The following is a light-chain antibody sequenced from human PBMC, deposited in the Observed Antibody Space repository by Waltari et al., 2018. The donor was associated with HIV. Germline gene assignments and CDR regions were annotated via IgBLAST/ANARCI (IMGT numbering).Light chain of an antibody. CDR2: SNN. V-gene: IGLV1-44*01. Sequence: QSVLTQTPSLSGTPGQRVTISCSGGYSNIGSNTVNWYQQFPGTAPRLLIYSNNPRPSGVPDRFSGSKSGTSASLVISELHSQDEADYHCAAWDDSLHGELFGGGTKLTVL. CDR3: AAWDDSLHGEL. CDR1: YSNIGSNT. J-gene: IGLJ2*01.